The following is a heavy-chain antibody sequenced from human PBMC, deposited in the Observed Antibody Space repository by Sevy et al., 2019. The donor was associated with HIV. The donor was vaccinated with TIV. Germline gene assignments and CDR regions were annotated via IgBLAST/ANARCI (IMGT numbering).Heavy chain of an antibody. J-gene: IGHJ5*02. CDR3: ARIIAVAGWFDP. D-gene: IGHD6-19*01. CDR2: IYYSGST. Sequence: SETLSLTCTVSGGSISSYYWSWIRQPPGKGLEWIGYIYYSGSTNYNPSLKSRVTISVDTSKNQFSLKLGSVTAADTAVYYCARIIAVAGWFDPWGQGTLVTVSS. V-gene: IGHV4-59*13. CDR1: GGSISSYY.